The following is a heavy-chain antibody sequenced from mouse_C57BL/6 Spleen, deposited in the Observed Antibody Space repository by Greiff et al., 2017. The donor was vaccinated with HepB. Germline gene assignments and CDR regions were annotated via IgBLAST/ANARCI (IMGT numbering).Heavy chain of an antibody. D-gene: IGHD2-4*01. V-gene: IGHV3-6*01. CDR2: ISYDGSN. CDR1: GYSITSGYY. J-gene: IGHJ3*01. CDR3: ARADDLYDYPFAY. Sequence: DVQLQESGPGLVKPSQSLSLTCSVTGYSITSGYYWNWIRQFPGNKLEWMGYISYDGSNNYNPSLKNRISITRDTSKNQFFLKLNSVTTEDTATYYCARADDLYDYPFAYWGQGTLVTVSA.